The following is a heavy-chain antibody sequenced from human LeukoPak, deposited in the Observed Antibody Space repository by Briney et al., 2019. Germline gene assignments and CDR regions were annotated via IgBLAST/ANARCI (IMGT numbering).Heavy chain of an antibody. CDR2: ISYDGSNK. J-gene: IGHJ6*02. CDR3: AKRPDDYSYGMDV. V-gene: IGHV3-30-3*01. CDR1: GFTFNRYA. Sequence: GGSLRLSCAASGFTFNRYAMHWVRQAPGKGLEWVAVISYDGSNKYYADSVKGRFTISRDNSKNTLYLQMNSLRAEDTAVYYCAKRPDDYSYGMDVWGQGTTVTVSS.